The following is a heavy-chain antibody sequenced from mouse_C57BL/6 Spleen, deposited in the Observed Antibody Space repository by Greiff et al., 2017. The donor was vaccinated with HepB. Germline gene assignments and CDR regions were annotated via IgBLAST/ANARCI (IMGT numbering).Heavy chain of an antibody. CDR1: GFNIKDDY. CDR3: TLKIAQATFGMDY. J-gene: IGHJ4*01. CDR2: IDPENGDT. Sequence: EVQLQQSGAELVRPGASVKLSCTASGFNIKDDYMHWVKQRPEQGLEWIGWIDPENGDTEYASKFQGKATITADTSSNTAYLQLSSLTSEDTAVYYCTLKIAQATFGMDYWGQGTSVTVSS. D-gene: IGHD3-2*02. V-gene: IGHV14-4*01.